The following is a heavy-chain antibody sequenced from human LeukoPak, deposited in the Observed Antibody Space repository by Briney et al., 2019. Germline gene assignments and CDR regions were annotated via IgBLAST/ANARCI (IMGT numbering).Heavy chain of an antibody. V-gene: IGHV3-23*01. CDR1: GFTFSSYT. J-gene: IGHJ4*02. Sequence: PGGSLRLSCAASGFTFSSYTMSWVRQAPGKGLKWVSVINNSGGDIYYADSVRGRFTISRDNSKNTLYLQMNSLRAEDTAVYYCAKGATSNTRHFDNWGQGTLVTVSS. CDR2: INNSGGDI. CDR3: AKGATSNTRHFDN. D-gene: IGHD2-2*01.